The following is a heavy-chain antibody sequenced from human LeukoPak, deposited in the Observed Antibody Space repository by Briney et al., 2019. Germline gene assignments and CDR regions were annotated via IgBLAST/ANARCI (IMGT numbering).Heavy chain of an antibody. CDR3: VRMNYVSSGWGAPFDF. D-gene: IGHD3-16*01. V-gene: IGHV3-21*01. J-gene: IGHJ4*02. Sequence: GGSLRLSCAASGFTFSPYAMNWVRQAPGKGLEWVSAISTKSDYIYYADSVKGRFTISRDNAKNSLYLQMNSLSAEDTAVYYCVRMNYVSSGWGAPFDFWGQGALVTVS. CDR2: ISTKSDYI. CDR1: GFTFSPYA.